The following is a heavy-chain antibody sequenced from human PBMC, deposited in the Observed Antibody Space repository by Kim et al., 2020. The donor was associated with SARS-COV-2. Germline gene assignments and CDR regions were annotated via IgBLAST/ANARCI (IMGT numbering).Heavy chain of an antibody. CDR3: TTDAGRLLPDY. D-gene: IGHD3-22*01. Sequence: HNADPVKGRFTISRDDSKNTLYLQMNSLKTEDTAVYYCTTDAGRLLPDYWGQGTLVTVSS. V-gene: IGHV3-15*01. J-gene: IGHJ4*02.